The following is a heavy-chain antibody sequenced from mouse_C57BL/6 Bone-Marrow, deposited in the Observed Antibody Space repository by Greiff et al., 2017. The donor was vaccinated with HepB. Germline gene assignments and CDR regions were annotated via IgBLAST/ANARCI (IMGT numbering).Heavy chain of an antibody. D-gene: IGHD6-5*01. CDR2: IYPRRGNT. J-gene: IGHJ2*01. Sequence: VQLQQSGAELARPGASVKLSCKASGYTFTSYGISWVKQRTGQGLEWIGEIYPRRGNTYYNEKFKGKATLTADKSSSPAYMELLSLTSEDSAVYVCAPLSLPMDYWGQGTTLTVSS. CDR3: APLSLPMDY. CDR1: GYTFTSYG. V-gene: IGHV1-81*01.